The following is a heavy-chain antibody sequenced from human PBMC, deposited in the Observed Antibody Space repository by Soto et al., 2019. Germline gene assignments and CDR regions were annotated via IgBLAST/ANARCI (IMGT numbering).Heavy chain of an antibody. CDR2: ISYDGSNK. Sequence: GVSLRLSCSASGFSFSTYAIHWVRQAPGKGLEWVALISYDGSNKYYADSVKGRFTISRDNSKNTLYLQMNSLRAEDTAVYYCARDRTAGYYDSSGAYGMDVWGQGTTVPVYS. J-gene: IGHJ6*02. CDR3: ARDRTAGYYDSSGAYGMDV. CDR1: GFSFSTYA. D-gene: IGHD3-22*01. V-gene: IGHV3-30-3*01.